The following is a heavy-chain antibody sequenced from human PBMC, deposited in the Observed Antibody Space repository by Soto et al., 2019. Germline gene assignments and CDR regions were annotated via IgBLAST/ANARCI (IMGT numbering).Heavy chain of an antibody. CDR1: GFTFSSYA. Sequence: QVQLVESGGGVVQPGRSLRLSCAASGFTFSSYAMHWVRQAPGKGLEWVAVISYDGSNKYYADSVKGRFTISRDNSKNTLYLQMNSLRAEDTAVYYCARGDDIVVVVAATHLNWFDPWGQGTLVTVSS. CDR2: ISYDGSNK. CDR3: ARGDDIVVVVAATHLNWFDP. J-gene: IGHJ5*02. V-gene: IGHV3-30-3*01. D-gene: IGHD2-15*01.